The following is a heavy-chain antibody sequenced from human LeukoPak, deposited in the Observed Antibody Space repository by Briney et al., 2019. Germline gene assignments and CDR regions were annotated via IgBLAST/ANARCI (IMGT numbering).Heavy chain of an antibody. Sequence: GGSLRLSCAASGFTFSSYAMSGVRQAPGKVLEWVSAISVSGGSTYYTDSVKGRFTISRDNSENTLYLNMNRLRAEDTAVYYCVRDLELVITPGDDFDHWGPGTLVTASS. CDR2: ISVSGGST. V-gene: IGHV3-23*01. CDR1: GFTFSSYA. CDR3: VRDLELVITPGDDFDH. J-gene: IGHJ4*01. D-gene: IGHD4-23*01.